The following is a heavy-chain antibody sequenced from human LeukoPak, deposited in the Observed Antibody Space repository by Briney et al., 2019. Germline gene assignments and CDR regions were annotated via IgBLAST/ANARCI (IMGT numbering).Heavy chain of an antibody. J-gene: IGHJ6*03. CDR2: ISGSGTTI. CDR1: GFTLSSHE. V-gene: IGHV3-48*03. CDR3: ARDRDHGRYYYYSYRDV. D-gene: IGHD5-24*01. Sequence: GGSLRLSCEASGFTLSSHEIHSVRQAPGEGLEWISYISGSGTTIYYAESVRGRFTISRDNAKNSLFLQMNRLRVDDTAVYYCARDRDHGRYYYYSYRDVWGRGATVSVSS.